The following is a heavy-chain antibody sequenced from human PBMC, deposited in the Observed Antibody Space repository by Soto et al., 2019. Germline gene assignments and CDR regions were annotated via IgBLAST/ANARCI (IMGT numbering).Heavy chain of an antibody. V-gene: IGHV3-23*01. J-gene: IGHJ6*02. CDR2: ISGSGGST. D-gene: IGHD2-15*01. CDR1: GFTFSSYA. CDR3: AKGRILGYCSGGSCYSVSYYYYGMDV. Sequence: GGSLRLSCAASGFTFSSYAMSWVRQAPGKGLEWVSAISGSGGSTYYADSVKGRFTISRDNSKNTLYLQMNSLRAEDTAVYYCAKGRILGYCSGGSCYSVSYYYYGMDVWGQGTTVTVSS.